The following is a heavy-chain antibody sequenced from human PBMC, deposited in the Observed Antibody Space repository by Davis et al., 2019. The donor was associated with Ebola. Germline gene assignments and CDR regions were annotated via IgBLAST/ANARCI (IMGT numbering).Heavy chain of an antibody. CDR1: GYTFTNYG. V-gene: IGHV1-18*01. Sequence: ASVKVSCKASGYTFTNYGISWVRQAPGQGLEWMGWISAYNGNTNYAQKFQGWVTMTRDTSISTAYMELSRLRSEDTAVYYCASRGDVRFLEFYGMDVWGQGTTVTVSS. CDR2: ISAYNGNT. CDR3: ASRGDVRFLEFYGMDV. D-gene: IGHD3-3*01. J-gene: IGHJ6*02.